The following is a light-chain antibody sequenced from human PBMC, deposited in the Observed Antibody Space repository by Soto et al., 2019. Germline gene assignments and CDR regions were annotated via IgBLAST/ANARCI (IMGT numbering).Light chain of an antibody. CDR3: TSPTPGSLYV. V-gene: IGLV2-14*01. CDR1: SSDVGGYNY. J-gene: IGLJ1*01. CDR2: KVS. Sequence: QSVLAQPASVSGSPGQSITISCTGTSSDVGGYNYVSWYQQYPGRVPKLLIYKVSNRPSGVSNRFSGSKSGNTASLTISGLQAEDEADYFCTSPTPGSLYVFGNGTKVT.